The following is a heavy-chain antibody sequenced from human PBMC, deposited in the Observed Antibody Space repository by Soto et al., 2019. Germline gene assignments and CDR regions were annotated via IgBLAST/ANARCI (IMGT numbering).Heavy chain of an antibody. CDR2: MSYDGSNK. CDR1: GFTFSSHG. Sequence: QVQLVESGGGVVQPGRSLRLSCAASGFTFSSHGMHWVRQAPGKGLEWVAVMSYDGSNKYYADSVKGRFTISRDNSKNTLYRQMNNLTAEDRAVYYCAFRWGYGEYLDACDLWGPGTMVTVSS. J-gene: IGHJ3*01. V-gene: IGHV3-30*03. CDR3: AFRWGYGEYLDACDL. D-gene: IGHD4-17*01.